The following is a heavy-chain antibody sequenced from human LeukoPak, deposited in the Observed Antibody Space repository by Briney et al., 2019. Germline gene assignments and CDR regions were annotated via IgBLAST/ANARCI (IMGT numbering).Heavy chain of an antibody. CDR3: ATSGYSSSWYPYYFDY. J-gene: IGHJ4*02. Sequence: GGSLRLSCAASGFTFSSYAMSWVRQAPGKGLEWVSAISGSGGSTYYADSVKGRFTNSRDNSKNTLYLQMDSLRAEDTAVYYCATSGYSSSWYPYYFDYWGQGTLVTVSS. CDR1: GFTFSSYA. CDR2: ISGSGGST. V-gene: IGHV3-23*01. D-gene: IGHD6-13*01.